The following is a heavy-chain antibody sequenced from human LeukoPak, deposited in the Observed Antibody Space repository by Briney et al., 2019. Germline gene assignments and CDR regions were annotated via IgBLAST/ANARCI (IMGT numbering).Heavy chain of an antibody. CDR1: GFSLSSHV. V-gene: IGHV3-23*01. CDR3: AKDQNYESSGYYGGFDY. CDR2: LSGSGGDT. D-gene: IGHD3-22*01. J-gene: IGHJ4*02. Sequence: PGGSLRLSCAASGFSLSSHVMHWVRQAPGKGLEWVSGLSGSGGDTYYADSVKGRFTISRDNSKNTLNLQMNSLRAEDTALYYCAKDQNYESSGYYGGFDYWGQGTLVTVSS.